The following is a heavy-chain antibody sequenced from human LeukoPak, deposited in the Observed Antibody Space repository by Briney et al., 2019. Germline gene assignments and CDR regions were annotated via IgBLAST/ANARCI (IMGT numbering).Heavy chain of an antibody. D-gene: IGHD3-22*01. Sequence: GASVKVSCKVSGYTLTELSMHWVRQAPGKGLEWMGGFDPEDGETIYAQKFRGRVTMTEDTSTDTAYMELSSLRSEDTAVYYCATVKLGSGYYYSLDYWGQGTLVTVSS. CDR2: FDPEDGET. J-gene: IGHJ4*02. CDR3: ATVKLGSGYYYSLDY. V-gene: IGHV1-24*01. CDR1: GYTLTELS.